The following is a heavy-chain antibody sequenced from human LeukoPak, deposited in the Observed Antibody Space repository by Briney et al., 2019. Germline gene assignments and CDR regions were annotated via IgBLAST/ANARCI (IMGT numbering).Heavy chain of an antibody. CDR2: IYYSGST. CDR3: ARAPVYGGNYLDY. Sequence: SETLSFTCTVSGGSISSYYWSWIRQHPGKGLEWIGYIYYSGSTNYNPSLKSRVTISVDTSKNQFSLKLNSVTAADTAVYYCARAPVYGGNYLDYWGQGTLVTVSS. J-gene: IGHJ4*02. V-gene: IGHV4-59*01. CDR1: GGSISSYY. D-gene: IGHD4-23*01.